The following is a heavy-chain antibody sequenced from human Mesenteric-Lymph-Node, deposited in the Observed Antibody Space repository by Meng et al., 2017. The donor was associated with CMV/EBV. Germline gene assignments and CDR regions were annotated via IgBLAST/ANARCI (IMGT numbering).Heavy chain of an antibody. V-gene: IGHV3-23*01. D-gene: IGHD4-11*01. CDR1: GFTFSSYA. Sequence: GGSLRLSCAASGFTFSSYAMSWVRQAPGKGLERVSGISGSGGSTYYADSVKGRFTISRDNSKNTLYLQMNSLRAEDTAVYYCARAVTADSPTYYYYGMDVWGQGTTVTVSS. CDR2: ISGSGGST. J-gene: IGHJ6*02. CDR3: ARAVTADSPTYYYYGMDV.